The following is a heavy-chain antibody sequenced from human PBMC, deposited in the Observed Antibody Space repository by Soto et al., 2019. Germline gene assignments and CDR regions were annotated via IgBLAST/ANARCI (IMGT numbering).Heavy chain of an antibody. CDR1: GFMFSSYW. V-gene: IGHV3-74*01. CDR2: IDSDGSDT. CDR3: ARDQLYYNDISGRPLNAFDV. Sequence: GGSLRLSCAASGFMFSSYWMHWVRQAPGKGPVWVSHIDSDGSDTTYADSVKGRFTISRDNAKNSLYLQMNSLRAEDTAVYYCARDQLYYNDISGRPLNAFDVWGQGTMVTVSS. D-gene: IGHD3-22*01. J-gene: IGHJ3*01.